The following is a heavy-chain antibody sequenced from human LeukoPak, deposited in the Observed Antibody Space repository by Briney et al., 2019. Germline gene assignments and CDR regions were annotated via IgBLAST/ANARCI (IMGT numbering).Heavy chain of an antibody. CDR3: TRSIVGANTFDY. V-gene: IGHV3-73*01. J-gene: IGHJ4*02. CDR2: IRSKANSYAT. D-gene: IGHD1-26*01. Sequence: PGGSLRLSCAADGFTFSVSAMHWVRQASGKGLEWVGRIRSKANSYATAYAASVKGRFTISRDDSKNTAYLQMNSLKTEDTAVYYCTRSIVGANTFDYWGQGTLVTVSS. CDR1: GFTFSVSA.